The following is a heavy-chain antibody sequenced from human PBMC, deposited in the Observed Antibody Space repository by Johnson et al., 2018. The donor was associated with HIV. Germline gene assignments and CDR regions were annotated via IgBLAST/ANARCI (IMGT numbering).Heavy chain of an antibody. J-gene: IGHJ3*01. D-gene: IGHD3-22*01. Sequence: VQLVESGGGLVQPGRSLRLSCAASGFSFDAYGMHWVRQPPGKGLEWVAGISFHSGTLGYADSVKGRFTLPRDKAKNSLYLQFNSLRPEDTALYYCVKEDSSGYYYGMGAFDFWGQGTMVTVSS. CDR1: GFSFDAYG. CDR2: ISFHSGTL. V-gene: IGHV3-9*01. CDR3: VKEDSSGYYYGMGAFDF.